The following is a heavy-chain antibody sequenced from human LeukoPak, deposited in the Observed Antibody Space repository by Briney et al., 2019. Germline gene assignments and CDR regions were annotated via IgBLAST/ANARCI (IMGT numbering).Heavy chain of an antibody. V-gene: IGHV3-30*03. CDR3: ARDRLNRADCGTDCYSAVFDY. D-gene: IGHD2-21*02. CDR1: AFMSSKYD. CDR2: IASHAGDA. J-gene: IGHJ4*02. Sequence: PGGSLRLSCTISAFMSSKYDMNWVRQTPGKGLEWVAVIASHAGDAHYSDSVKGRFTISRDNSKDTLYLQMNNLGVEDTAVYYCARDRLNRADCGTDCYSAVFDYWGQGALVTVSS.